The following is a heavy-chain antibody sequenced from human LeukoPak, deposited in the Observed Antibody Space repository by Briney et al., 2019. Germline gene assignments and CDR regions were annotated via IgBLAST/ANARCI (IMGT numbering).Heavy chain of an antibody. V-gene: IGHV1-18*01. Sequence: ASVKVSCKASGYTFTTYGVSWVRQAPGQRLERMGWFSAYNGNTNYAQKYQGRATMTTDTSTSTAYRELRRLRSDDTAVYYCARDGHSSSWYLAFWGQGTLVTVSS. CDR2: FSAYNGNT. J-gene: IGHJ4*02. D-gene: IGHD6-13*01. CDR3: ARDGHSSSWYLAF. CDR1: GYTFTTYG.